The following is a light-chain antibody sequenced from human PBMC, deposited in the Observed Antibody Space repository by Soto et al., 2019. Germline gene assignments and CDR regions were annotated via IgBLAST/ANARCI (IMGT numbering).Light chain of an antibody. V-gene: IGKV3-15*01. CDR2: DTS. CDR1: QSVGST. CDR3: QQYGSSPWT. Sequence: EIVLTQSPAALSVSPGERATLSCWASQSVGSTLNWYQQRPGQAPRLLIYDTSIRATGIPARFTGSGSGTEFTLTIASLQSEDFAVYYCQQYGSSPWTFGQGTKVDIK. J-gene: IGKJ1*01.